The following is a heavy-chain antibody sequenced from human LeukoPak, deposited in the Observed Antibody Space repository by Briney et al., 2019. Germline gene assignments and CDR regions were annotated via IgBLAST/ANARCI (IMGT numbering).Heavy chain of an antibody. J-gene: IGHJ3*02. CDR3: ARAGVYGRDAFDI. D-gene: IGHD5/OR15-5a*01. Sequence: GGSLRLSCAASGFTFSSYAMHWVRQAPGKGLEWVAVISYDGSNKYYADSVKGRFTISRDNSKNTLYLQMNSLRAEDTAVYYCARAGVYGRDAFDIRGQGTMVTVSS. CDR2: ISYDGSNK. V-gene: IGHV3-30*04. CDR1: GFTFSSYA.